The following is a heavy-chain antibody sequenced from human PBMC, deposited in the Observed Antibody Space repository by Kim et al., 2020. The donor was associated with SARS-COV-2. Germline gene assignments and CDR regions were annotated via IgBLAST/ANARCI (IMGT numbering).Heavy chain of an antibody. D-gene: IGHD3-22*01. CDR3: ARDYYDSSGYFLQGAFDI. V-gene: IGHV4-59*01. Sequence: NSRVTISMDTSRNQFFLSLSSVTAADTAVYYCARDYYDSSGYFLQGAFDIWGQGTLVTVSS. J-gene: IGHJ3*02.